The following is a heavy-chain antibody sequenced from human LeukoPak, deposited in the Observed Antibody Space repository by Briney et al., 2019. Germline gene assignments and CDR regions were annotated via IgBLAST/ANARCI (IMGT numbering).Heavy chain of an antibody. CDR3: ARDLNDRIDY. V-gene: IGHV1-2*02. CDR1: GYTFTSFG. Sequence: ASVKVSCKASGYTFTSFGISWVRQAPGQGLEWTGWINPNSGGTNYAQKFQGRVTMTRDTSISTAYMELSRLRSDDTAVYYCARDLNDRIDYWGQGTLVTVSS. D-gene: IGHD3-22*01. J-gene: IGHJ4*02. CDR2: INPNSGGT.